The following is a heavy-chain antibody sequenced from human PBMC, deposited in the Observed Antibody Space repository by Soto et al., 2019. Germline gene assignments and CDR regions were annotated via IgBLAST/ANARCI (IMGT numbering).Heavy chain of an antibody. CDR1: GFSFSDFS. CDR3: ARDKPPQSNSAYSYGLDV. Sequence: LSCVASGFSFSDFSMNWIRQAPGTALEGVANMEGDDREMRDVDSVQDRFTISTDNGRNSLYLQMNSLTAEDSAVYYCARDKPPQSNSAYSYGLDVWGQGTTVTVSS. D-gene: IGHD2-8*01. V-gene: IGHV3-7*03. CDR2: MEGDDREM. J-gene: IGHJ6*01.